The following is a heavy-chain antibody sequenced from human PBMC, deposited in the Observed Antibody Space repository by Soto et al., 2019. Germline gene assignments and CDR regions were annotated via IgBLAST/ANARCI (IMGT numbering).Heavy chain of an antibody. D-gene: IGHD1-1*01. J-gene: IGHJ6*02. CDR1: GGSIRGHYW. CDR3: AHQTISYTLDV. CDR2: IYHGGAT. Sequence: QVQLQESGPGLVKPSGTLSLTCAVSGGSIRGHYWWSWVRQTPGKGLEWIGEIYHGGATYYNPSLKGRVTISTDESKNQLSLKLSSVTAADTAVYYCAHQTISYTLDVWGQGTTVTVSS. V-gene: IGHV4-4*02.